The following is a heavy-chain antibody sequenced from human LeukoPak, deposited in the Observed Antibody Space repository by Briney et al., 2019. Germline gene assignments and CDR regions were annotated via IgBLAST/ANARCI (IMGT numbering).Heavy chain of an antibody. CDR3: ARASHQLLPYFDY. D-gene: IGHD2-2*01. Sequence: QPGGSLRLSCAASGFTFSSYWMSWVREAPGKGLEWVANIKQDGSEKYYVDSVKGRFTISRDNAKNSLYLQMNSLRAEDTAVYYCARASHQLLPYFDYWGQGTLVTVSS. V-gene: IGHV3-7*03. CDR1: GFTFSSYW. J-gene: IGHJ4*02. CDR2: IKQDGSEK.